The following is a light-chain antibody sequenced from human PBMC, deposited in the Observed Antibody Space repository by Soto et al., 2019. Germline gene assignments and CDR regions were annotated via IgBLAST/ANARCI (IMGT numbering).Light chain of an antibody. J-gene: IGLJ3*02. V-gene: IGLV1-44*01. Sequence: QSVLTQPPSASGTPGQGVTISCSGSSSNIGSNAVNWYQQFPGTAPKLLIFTNNQRPSGVPDRFSGSKSGTSASLAISGLQSEDEADYYCAAWDDNLNALLFGGGTKLTVL. CDR1: SSNIGSNA. CDR3: AAWDDNLNALL. CDR2: TNN.